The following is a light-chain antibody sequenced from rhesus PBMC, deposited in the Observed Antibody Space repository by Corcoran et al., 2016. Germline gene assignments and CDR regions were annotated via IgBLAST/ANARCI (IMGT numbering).Light chain of an antibody. Sequence: DIQMTQSPSSLSASVGDRVTITCRASQGISRWVAWYQQKPGKAPTLLIYKAYRLQSGVTPRSSGSGSGTDITLTISSLQPEDFATYYYHQYNSAPPTFGQGTKVEI. J-gene: IGKJ1*01. CDR1: QGISRW. V-gene: IGKV1-21*01. CDR3: HQYNSAPPT. CDR2: KAY.